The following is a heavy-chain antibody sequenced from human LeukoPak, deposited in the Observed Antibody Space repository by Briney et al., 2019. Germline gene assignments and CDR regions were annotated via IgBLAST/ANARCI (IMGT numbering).Heavy chain of an antibody. CDR1: GYTFTSYG. J-gene: IGHJ4*02. CDR2: INPNSGGT. Sequence: ASVKVSCKASGYTFTSYGISWVRQAPGQGLEWMGWINPNSGGTNYAQKFQGRVTMTRDTSISTAYMELSRLRSDDTAVYYCARDEAGYSSGWYIRWGQGTLVTVSS. CDR3: ARDEAGYSSGWYIR. D-gene: IGHD6-19*01. V-gene: IGHV1-2*02.